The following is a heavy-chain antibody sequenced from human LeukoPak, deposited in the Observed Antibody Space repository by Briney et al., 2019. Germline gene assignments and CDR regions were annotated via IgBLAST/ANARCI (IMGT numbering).Heavy chain of an antibody. J-gene: IGHJ5*02. Sequence: PSETLSLTCAVSGGSISSSNWWSWVRQPPGKGLEWIGEIYHSGSTNYNPSLKSRVTISVDKSENQFSLKLSSVTAADTAVYYCARRTTVTTGGWFDPWGQGTLVTVSS. D-gene: IGHD4-17*01. CDR2: IYHSGST. CDR1: GGSISSSNW. CDR3: ARRTTVTTGGWFDP. V-gene: IGHV4-4*02.